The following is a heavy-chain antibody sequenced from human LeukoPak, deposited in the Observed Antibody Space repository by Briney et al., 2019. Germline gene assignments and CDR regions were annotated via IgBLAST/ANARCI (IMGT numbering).Heavy chain of an antibody. Sequence: ASVKVSCKASGDTFTGYFMHWVRQAPGQGLEWMGWINPNTGGTISAQNFQGRVTMTRDTSTNTAYTELSSLSSDDTAVYYCAYYCGGTICYKKNYMDVWGKGTTVTVSS. CDR2: INPNTGGT. CDR3: AYYCGGTICYKKNYMDV. D-gene: IGHD2-2*02. CDR1: GDTFTGYF. J-gene: IGHJ6*03. V-gene: IGHV1-2*02.